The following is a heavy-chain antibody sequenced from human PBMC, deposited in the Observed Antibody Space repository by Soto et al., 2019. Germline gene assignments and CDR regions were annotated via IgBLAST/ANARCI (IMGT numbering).Heavy chain of an antibody. D-gene: IGHD3-22*01. CDR1: GFTFSSDG. CDR3: ARVSGEYYYDSSGYFDY. V-gene: IGHV3-30*03. CDR2: ISYDGSNK. J-gene: IGHJ4*02. Sequence: PGGSLRLSCAPPGFTFSSDGMHWFRQAPFKVLEWVAVISYDGSNKYYADSVKGRFTISRDNSKNTLYLQMNSLRAEDTAVYYCARVSGEYYYDSSGYFDYWGQGTLVTVSS.